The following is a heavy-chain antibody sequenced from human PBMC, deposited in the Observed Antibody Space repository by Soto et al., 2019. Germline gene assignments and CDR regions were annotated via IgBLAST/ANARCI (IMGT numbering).Heavy chain of an antibody. Sequence: ASVKVSCKASVYTFTRYGIIWVRQAPGQRLEWMGWINAGNGNTKYSQKFQGRVTITRDTSASTAYMELSSLRSEDTAVYYCARSVVVPTAPDYWGQGTLDTVS. J-gene: IGHJ4*02. CDR3: ARSVVVPTAPDY. CDR1: VYTFTRYG. V-gene: IGHV1-3*01. D-gene: IGHD2-2*01. CDR2: INAGNGNT.